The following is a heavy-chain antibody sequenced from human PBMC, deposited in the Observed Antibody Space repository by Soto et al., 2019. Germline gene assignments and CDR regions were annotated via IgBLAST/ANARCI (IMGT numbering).Heavy chain of an antibody. Sequence: PGGSLRLSCAASGFTFSDYYMSWIRQAPGKGLEWVSVIYSGDTTYYADSVRGRFTTSRDNSKNTLYLQMNSLRAEDTAIYYCAKDGDRGYYYFDYWGQGTLVTVSS. CDR1: GFTFSDYY. CDR2: IYSGDTT. CDR3: AKDGDRGYYYFDY. D-gene: IGHD2-21*02. V-gene: IGHV3-53*01. J-gene: IGHJ4*02.